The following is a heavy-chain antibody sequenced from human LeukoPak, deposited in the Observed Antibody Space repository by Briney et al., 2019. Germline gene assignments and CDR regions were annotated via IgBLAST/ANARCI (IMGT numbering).Heavy chain of an antibody. Sequence: SETLSLTCTVSGGSISSSNWWSWVRQPPGKGLEWIGEIYHSGSTNYNPSLKSRVTISVDKSKNQFSLKLSSVTAADTAVYYCARIEPRRKKWEPYDAFDTWGQGTMVTVSS. V-gene: IGHV4-4*02. CDR1: GGSISSSNW. CDR2: IYHSGST. CDR3: ARIEPRRKKWEPYDAFDT. J-gene: IGHJ3*02. D-gene: IGHD1-26*01.